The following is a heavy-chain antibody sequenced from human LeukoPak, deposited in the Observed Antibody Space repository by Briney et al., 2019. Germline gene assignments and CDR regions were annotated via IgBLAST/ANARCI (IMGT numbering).Heavy chain of an antibody. J-gene: IGHJ6*03. V-gene: IGHV3-48*03. D-gene: IGHD2-2*03. CDR2: ISSSGSTI. Sequence: GGSLRLSCAASGFTFSSYEMNWVRQAPGKGLEWVSYISSSGSTIYYADSVKGRFTISRHNAKNSLYLQMNSLRAEDTAVYYGARDAGYCSSTSCYLVYFMDVWGKGTTVTVSS. CDR3: ARDAGYCSSTSCYLVYFMDV. CDR1: GFTFSSYE.